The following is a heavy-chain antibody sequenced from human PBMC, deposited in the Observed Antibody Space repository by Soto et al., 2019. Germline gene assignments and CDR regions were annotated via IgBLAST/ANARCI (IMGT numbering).Heavy chain of an antibody. D-gene: IGHD1-7*01. CDR1: GVTFSSYA. V-gene: IGHV3-23*01. CDR3: AKGPRTGTTGY. CDR2: ISGSGGST. Sequence: RLCSAASGVTFSSYAVGWFRQAPGKGLEWVSAISGSGGSTYYADSVKGRFTISRDNSKNTLYLQMNSLRAEDTAVYYCAKGPRTGTTGYWGQGTLVTV. J-gene: IGHJ4*02.